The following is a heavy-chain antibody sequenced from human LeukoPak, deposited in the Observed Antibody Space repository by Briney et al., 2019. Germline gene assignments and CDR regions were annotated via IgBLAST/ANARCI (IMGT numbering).Heavy chain of an antibody. Sequence: SETLSLTCAVSGYSISSGYYWGWIRPLPGKGLEGIGIIYHSGSTYYNPSLKSRVTISVDTSKNQFSLKLSSVTAADTAVYYCARERYGDYIFDYWGQGTLVTVSS. V-gene: IGHV4-38-2*02. CDR3: ARERYGDYIFDY. J-gene: IGHJ4*02. D-gene: IGHD4-17*01. CDR2: IYHSGST. CDR1: GYSISSGYY.